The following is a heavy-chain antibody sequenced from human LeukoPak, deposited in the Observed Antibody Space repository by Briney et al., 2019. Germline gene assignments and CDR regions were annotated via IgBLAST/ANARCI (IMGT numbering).Heavy chain of an antibody. CDR1: GLTFSSYS. Sequence: GGSLRLSCAASGLTFSSYSMNWVRQAPGKGLEWVSSISSSSSYIYYADSVKGRFTISRDNAKNSLYLQMNSLRAEDTAVYYCAGDGASDYVSINGMDVWGQGTTVTVSS. J-gene: IGHJ6*02. D-gene: IGHD3-16*01. CDR3: AGDGASDYVSINGMDV. V-gene: IGHV3-21*01. CDR2: ISSSSSYI.